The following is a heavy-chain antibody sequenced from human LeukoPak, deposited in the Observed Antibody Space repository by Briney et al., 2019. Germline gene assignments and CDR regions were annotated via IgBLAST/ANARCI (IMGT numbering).Heavy chain of an antibody. CDR2: ISAYNGNT. Sequence: ASVKVSCKASGYTFTSYGISWVRQAPGQGLEWMGWISAYNGNTNYAQKLQGRVTMTTDTSTSTAYMELSSLRSEDMAVYYCARGWRSSGYGGYYSDYWGQGTLVTVSS. V-gene: IGHV1-18*03. J-gene: IGHJ4*02. CDR3: ARGWRSSGYGGYYSDY. D-gene: IGHD3-22*01. CDR1: GYTFTSYG.